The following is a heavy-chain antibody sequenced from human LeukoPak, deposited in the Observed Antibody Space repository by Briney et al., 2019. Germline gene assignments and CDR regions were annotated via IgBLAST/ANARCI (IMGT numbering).Heavy chain of an antibody. V-gene: IGHV3-23*01. CDR3: AVLLWLSEQEERAPNWFDP. CDR2: ISGSGGST. CDR1: GFTFSSYA. D-gene: IGHD5-18*01. J-gene: IGHJ5*02. Sequence: GGSLRLSCAASGFTFSSYAMSWVRQAPGNGLEWVSAISGSGGSTYYADSVKGRFTISRDNSKNTLYLQMNSLRAEDTAVYYCAVLLWLSEQEERAPNWFDPWGQGTLVTVSS.